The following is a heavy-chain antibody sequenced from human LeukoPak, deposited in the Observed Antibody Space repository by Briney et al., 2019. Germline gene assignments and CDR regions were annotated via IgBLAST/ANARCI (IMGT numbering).Heavy chain of an antibody. CDR2: IYYSGST. CDR3: ARETTVTTGLD. Sequence: SETLSLTCTVSGGSVSSGSYYWSWIRQPPGTGLEWIGYIYYSGSTNYNPSLKSRVTISVDTSKNQFSLKLSSVTAADTAVYYCARETTVTTGLDWGQGTLVTVSS. D-gene: IGHD4-17*01. CDR1: GGSVSSGSYY. J-gene: IGHJ4*02. V-gene: IGHV4-61*01.